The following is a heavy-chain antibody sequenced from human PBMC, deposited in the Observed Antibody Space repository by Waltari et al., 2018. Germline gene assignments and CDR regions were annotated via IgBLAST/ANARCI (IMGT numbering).Heavy chain of an antibody. J-gene: IGHJ4*02. D-gene: IGHD6-13*01. V-gene: IGHV3-7*01. CDR2: RNQDGREK. Sequence: EVQLVESGGGLVQPGGSLRLSCAASGFTLSTRWMSWVRQAPGKGLEWGANRNQDGREKYYVDSMKGRVTISRDNAKNSLFLQMDSLRAEDTAVYFCAMAAGTLYWGQGTLVTVSS. CDR3: AMAAGTLY. CDR1: GFTLSTRW.